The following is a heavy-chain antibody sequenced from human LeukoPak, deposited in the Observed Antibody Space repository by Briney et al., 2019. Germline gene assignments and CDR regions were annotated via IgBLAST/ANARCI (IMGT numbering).Heavy chain of an antibody. CDR3: AKGDTAMASYYYYYGMDV. CDR1: GFTFSSYG. Sequence: GGSLRLSCAASGFTFSSYGMHWVRQAPGKGLGWVAFISYDVSNKYYADSVKGRFTISRDNSKNTMYLQMNSLRAEDTAVYYCAKGDTAMASYYYYYGMDVWGQGTTVTVSS. CDR2: ISYDVSNK. D-gene: IGHD5-18*01. V-gene: IGHV3-30*18. J-gene: IGHJ6*02.